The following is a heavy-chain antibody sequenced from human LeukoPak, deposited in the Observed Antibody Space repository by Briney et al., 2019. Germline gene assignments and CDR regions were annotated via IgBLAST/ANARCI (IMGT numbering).Heavy chain of an antibody. CDR2: IKQDGSEK. CDR3: ARDSGSGGLWFDP. J-gene: IGHJ5*02. CDR1: GFTFSSYW. V-gene: IGHV3-7*01. D-gene: IGHD3-10*01. Sequence: PGGSLRLSCAASGFTFSSYWMSWVRQAPGKGLEWVANIKQDGSEKYYVDSVKGRFTISRDNAKNSLYLQMNSLRAEDTAVYYCARDSGSGGLWFDPWGQGTLVTVSS.